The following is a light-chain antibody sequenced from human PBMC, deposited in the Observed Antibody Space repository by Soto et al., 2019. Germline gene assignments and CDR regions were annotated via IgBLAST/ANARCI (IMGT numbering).Light chain of an antibody. Sequence: EIVLTQSPATLSLSPGERTTLSCRARQSVGKCLAWYQQKPGQAPRLLIYDASNRATGVPARFSGSGSGTDCTLTISSLEPEDFAVYDCQQRGNWPPLFTFGPGTMVDIK. CDR1: QSVGKC. CDR2: DAS. V-gene: IGKV3-11*01. CDR3: QQRGNWPPLFT. J-gene: IGKJ3*01.